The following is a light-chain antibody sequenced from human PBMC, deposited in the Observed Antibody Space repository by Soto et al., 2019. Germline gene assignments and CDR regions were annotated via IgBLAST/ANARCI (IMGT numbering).Light chain of an antibody. J-gene: IGLJ2*01. CDR1: SGYSDYN. V-gene: IGLV9-49*03. Sequence: QSVLTQPPSASASLGASVTLTCTLSSGYSDYNVDWYQQRPGKGPRLVMRVGPGGIVGSKGNGIPDRFSVLGSGLNRYLTIKNIQEEDESDCHCGADHGSGTNFVKVFGGGTQLTVL. CDR3: GADHGSGTNFVKV. CDR2: VGPGGIVG.